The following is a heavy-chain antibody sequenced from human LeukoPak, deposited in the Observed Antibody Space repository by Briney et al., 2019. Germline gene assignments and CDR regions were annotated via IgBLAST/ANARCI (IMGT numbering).Heavy chain of an antibody. CDR3: VRVPYYFLTGENYFDL. D-gene: IGHD3-9*01. Sequence: ASVKVSCKASGYTFFNHDINWVRQATGQGLEWMRWMNPNSGNAGYMQNFQGRVTMTSDTSVSTAYMELSSLRSEDTAVYYCVRVPYYFLTGENYFDLWGQGTLVTVSS. V-gene: IGHV1-8*01. J-gene: IGHJ5*02. CDR2: MNPNSGNA. CDR1: GYTFFNHD.